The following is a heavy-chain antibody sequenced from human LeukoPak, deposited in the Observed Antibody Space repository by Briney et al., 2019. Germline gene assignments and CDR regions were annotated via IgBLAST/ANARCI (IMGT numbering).Heavy chain of an antibody. J-gene: IGHJ1*01. D-gene: IGHD1-26*01. CDR3: ARDGRIVGATTGYFQH. V-gene: IGHV3-21*01. Sequence: GGSLRLPCAASGFTFSSYSMTWVRQAPGKGLEWVSSISSSSSYIYYADSVKGRFTISRDNAKNSLYLQMNSLRAEDTAVYYCARDGRIVGATTGYFQHWGQGTLVTVSS. CDR2: ISSSSSYI. CDR1: GFTFSSYS.